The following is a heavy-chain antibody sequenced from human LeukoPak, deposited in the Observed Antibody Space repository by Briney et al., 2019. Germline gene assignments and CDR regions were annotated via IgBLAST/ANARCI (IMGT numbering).Heavy chain of an antibody. J-gene: IGHJ4*02. D-gene: IGHD3-3*01. CDR3: LIQPTIFGVADDY. V-gene: IGHV7-4-1*02. CDR1: GYTFTSYA. CDR2: INTNTGNP. Sequence: AASVKVSCKASGYTFTSYAMNWVRQAPGQGLEWMGWINTNTGNPTYAQGFTGRFVFSLDTSVSTAYLQISSLKAEDTAVYYCLIQPTIFGVADDYWGQGTLVTVSS.